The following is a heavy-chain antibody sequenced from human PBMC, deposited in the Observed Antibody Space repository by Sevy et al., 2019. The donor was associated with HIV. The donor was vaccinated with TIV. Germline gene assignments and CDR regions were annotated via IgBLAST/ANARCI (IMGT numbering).Heavy chain of an antibody. CDR3: ARDLGRGSNELGAAFDI. D-gene: IGHD3-16*01. J-gene: IGHJ3*02. CDR1: GFTFSSYE. V-gene: IGHV3-48*03. CDR2: ISSSGSTI. Sequence: GGSLRLSCAASGFTFSSYEMNWVRQAPGKGLEWVSYISSSGSTIYYADSVKGRFTISRDNAKNSLYLQMNSLRAEDTAVYYCARDLGRGSNELGAAFDIWGQGTMVTVSS.